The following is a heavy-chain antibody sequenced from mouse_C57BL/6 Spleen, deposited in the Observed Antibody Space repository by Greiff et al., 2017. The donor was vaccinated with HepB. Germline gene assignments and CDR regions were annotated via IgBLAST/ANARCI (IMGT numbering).Heavy chain of an antibody. CDR3: ARRYYSNYGEGFDY. V-gene: IGHV1-81*01. CDR1: GYTFTSYG. D-gene: IGHD2-5*01. J-gene: IGHJ2*01. Sequence: QVQLQQSGAELARPGASVKLSCKASGYTFTSYGISWVKQRTGQGLEWIGEIYPRSGNTYYNEKFKGKATLTADKSSSTAYMELRSLTSADSAVYFCARRYYSNYGEGFDYWGQGTTLTVSS. CDR2: IYPRSGNT.